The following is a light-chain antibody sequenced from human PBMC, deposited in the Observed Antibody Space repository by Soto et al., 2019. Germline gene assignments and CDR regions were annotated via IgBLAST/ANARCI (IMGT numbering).Light chain of an antibody. CDR3: QQYGSSPRT. Sequence: ELVLTQSPGPLSLSPGERATLSCKGRKSVSGSYLAWYQQTPGQAPRLLIYGASSRATGIPDRFSGSGSGTDFTLTISRLGPEDFAVYYCQQYGSSPRTFGGGTKVDIK. J-gene: IGKJ4*01. CDR2: GAS. CDR1: KSVSGSY. V-gene: IGKV3-20*01.